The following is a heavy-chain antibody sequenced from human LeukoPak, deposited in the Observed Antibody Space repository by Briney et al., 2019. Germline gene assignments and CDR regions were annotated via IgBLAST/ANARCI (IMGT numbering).Heavy chain of an antibody. D-gene: IGHD1-1*01. CDR3: ATGRTGTTRHDAFDI. J-gene: IGHJ3*02. V-gene: IGHV1-69*04. CDR2: IIPILGIA. Sequence: GSSVKLSCKASGGTFSSYAISWVRQPPGQGLGGMGRIIPILGIANYAQKFQGRVTVTTDESTSTAYMELSSLRSEDTAVYYCATGRTGTTRHDAFDIWGQGTMVTVSS. CDR1: GGTFSSYA.